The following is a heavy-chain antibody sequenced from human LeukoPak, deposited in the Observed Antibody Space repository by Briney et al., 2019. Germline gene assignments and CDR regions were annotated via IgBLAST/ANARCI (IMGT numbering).Heavy chain of an antibody. D-gene: IGHD2-15*01. V-gene: IGHV3-30*18. Sequence: PGRPLRLSCAASGFTFSSYGMHWVRQAPGKGLEWVAVKSYDGSNKYYADSVKGRFTISRDNSKNTLYLQMNSLRAEDTAVYYCAKVGGSCRLDYCGQGTLVTVSS. CDR2: KSYDGSNK. CDR3: AKVGGSCRLDY. CDR1: GFTFSSYG. J-gene: IGHJ4*02.